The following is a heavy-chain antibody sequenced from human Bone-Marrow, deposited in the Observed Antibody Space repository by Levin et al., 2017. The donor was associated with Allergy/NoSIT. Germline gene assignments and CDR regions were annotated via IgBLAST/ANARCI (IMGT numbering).Heavy chain of an antibody. D-gene: IGHD6-19*01. J-gene: IGHJ4*02. V-gene: IGHV3-23*01. Sequence: GASVKVSCVGSGFTFGRYAMSWVRQAPGRGLEWVASVNNGGNAYYGDSVKGRFTVSRDNSRNTLDLQMNSLRDDDTAIYYCAKDHPSSGWPAFDYWGQGTRVSVSS. CDR3: AKDHPSSGWPAFDY. CDR2: VNNGGNA. CDR1: GFTFGRYA.